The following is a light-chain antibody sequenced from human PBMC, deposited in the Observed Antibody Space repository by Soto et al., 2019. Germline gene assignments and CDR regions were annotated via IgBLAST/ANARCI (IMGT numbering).Light chain of an antibody. CDR1: QSVTTN. CDR3: QQYNKWPQS. V-gene: IGKV3-15*01. CDR2: GAS. Sequence: EIVMTQSPATLSLSPGEGAALSCRASQSVTTNLAWYRQKPGQAPRLLIYGASTSATDIPARFSGSGSGTEFTLTISSLQSEDFAIYYCQQYNKWPQSFGQGTKVEIK. J-gene: IGKJ1*01.